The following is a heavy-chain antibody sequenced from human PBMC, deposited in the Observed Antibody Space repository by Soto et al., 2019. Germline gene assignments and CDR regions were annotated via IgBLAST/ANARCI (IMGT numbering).Heavy chain of an antibody. CDR2: FDPEDGEA. J-gene: IGHJ6*02. CDR1: GYTLTELS. V-gene: IGHV1-24*01. D-gene: IGHD3-22*01. Sequence: ASVKVSCKVSGYTLTELSMHWVRQAPGKGLEWMGGFDPEDGEAIYAQKFQGRVTMTEDTSTDTAYMELSSLRSEDTAVYYCATDLLPLLNMDVWGQGTTVTVSS. CDR3: ATDLLPLLNMDV.